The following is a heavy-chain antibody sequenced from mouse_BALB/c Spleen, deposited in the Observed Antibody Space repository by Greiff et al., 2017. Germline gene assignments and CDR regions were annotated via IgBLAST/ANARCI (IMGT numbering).Heavy chain of an antibody. Sequence: VHVKQSGPELVKPGASVKISCKASGYTFTDYNMHWVKQSHGKSLEWIGYIYPYNGGTGYNQKFKSKATLTVDNSSSTAYMELRSLTSEDSAVYYCARTARATLYAMDYWGQGTSVTVSS. J-gene: IGHJ4*01. D-gene: IGHD3-2*01. CDR3: ARTARATLYAMDY. CDR1: GYTFTDYN. CDR2: IYPYNGGT. V-gene: IGHV1S29*02.